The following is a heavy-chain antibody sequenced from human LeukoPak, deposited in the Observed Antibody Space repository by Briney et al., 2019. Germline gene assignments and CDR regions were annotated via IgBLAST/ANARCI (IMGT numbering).Heavy chain of an antibody. CDR1: GYSFTSYW. V-gene: IGHV5-51*01. CDR2: IYPGDSDT. CDR3: ARRYDYCGGDCFSFDY. J-gene: IGHJ4*02. D-gene: IGHD2-21*02. Sequence: NRGESLQISCKGSGYSFTSYWIGWVRQLPGKGLEWMGIIYPGDSDTRYSPSFQGQVTISADKSISTAYLQWSSLKASDTAMYYCARRYDYCGGDCFSFDYWGQGTLVTVSS.